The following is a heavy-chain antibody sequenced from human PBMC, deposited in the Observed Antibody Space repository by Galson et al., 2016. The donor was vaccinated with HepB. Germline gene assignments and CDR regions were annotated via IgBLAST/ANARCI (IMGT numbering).Heavy chain of an antibody. J-gene: IGHJ4*02. CDR3: ARMGPGESLDY. Sequence: SLRLSCAVSGIPFSDYFMSWVRQAPGQGLEWISYISYTSSLISYTDSLRGRFTISRDNAKRSVYLQMNSLRAEDTALYYCARMGPGESLDYWGQGTLVTVSS. V-gene: IGHV3-11*01. CDR1: GIPFSDYF. D-gene: IGHD3-10*01. CDR2: ISYTSSLI.